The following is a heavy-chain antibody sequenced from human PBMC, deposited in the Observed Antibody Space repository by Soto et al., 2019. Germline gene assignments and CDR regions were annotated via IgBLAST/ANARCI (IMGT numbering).Heavy chain of an antibody. CDR2: IKQDGSEK. Sequence: GGSLRLSCAASGFTFSSYWMSWVRQAPGKGLEWVANIKQDGSEKYYVDSVKGRFTISRDNAKNSLYLQMNSLRAEDTAVYYCAREYDFGGGYYYYGMDVWGQGTTVTVYS. J-gene: IGHJ6*02. CDR1: GFTFSSYW. D-gene: IGHD3-3*01. CDR3: AREYDFGGGYYYYGMDV. V-gene: IGHV3-7*03.